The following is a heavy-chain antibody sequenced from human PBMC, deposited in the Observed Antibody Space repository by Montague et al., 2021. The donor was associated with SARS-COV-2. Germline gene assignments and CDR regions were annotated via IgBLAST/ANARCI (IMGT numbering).Heavy chain of an antibody. CDR1: VFTFSNYA. CDR2: IIGSGPRT. CDR3: ARAYCSSASCYRADY. J-gene: IGHJ4*02. V-gene: IGHV3-23*01. D-gene: IGHD2-2*02. Sequence: SLRLSCAASVFTFSNYAMSLVRQAPVKGLEWVSVIIGSGPRTNYADSVSVLFIISRHSSQSTLYLQMNSLRAEATAVYYCARAYCSSASCYRADYWGQGTLVTVSS.